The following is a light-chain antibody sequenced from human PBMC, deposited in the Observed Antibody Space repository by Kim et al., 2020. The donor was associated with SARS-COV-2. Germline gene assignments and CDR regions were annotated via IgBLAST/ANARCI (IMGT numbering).Light chain of an antibody. V-gene: IGKV1-9*01. CDR1: QAIGSY. Sequence: ASVIDRVTITCRASQAIGSYLAWYQQRPGNAPKLLIYAASTLQSGVPSRFSGGGSGTDFTLTISSLQPEDFAIYYCQQLKSYPLTFGGGTKVDIK. CDR2: AAS. CDR3: QQLKSYPLT. J-gene: IGKJ4*01.